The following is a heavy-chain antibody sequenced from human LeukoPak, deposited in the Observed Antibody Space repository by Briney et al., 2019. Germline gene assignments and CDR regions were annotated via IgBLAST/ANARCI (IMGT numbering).Heavy chain of an antibody. CDR1: GFTFSSYS. J-gene: IGHJ4*02. D-gene: IGHD1-20*01. CDR2: ISSSSSTI. CDR3: ARSGGITGALFDY. Sequence: GGSLRLSCAASGFTFSSYSMNWVRQAPGKGLEWVSYISSSSSTIYYADSVKGRFTISRDNAKNSLYLQMNSLRAEDTAVYYCARSGGITGALFDYWGQGTLVTVSS. V-gene: IGHV3-48*01.